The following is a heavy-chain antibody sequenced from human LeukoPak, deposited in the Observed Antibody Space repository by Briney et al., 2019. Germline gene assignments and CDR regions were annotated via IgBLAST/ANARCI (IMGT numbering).Heavy chain of an antibody. Sequence: GGSLRLSCAASGFTFSNYWMTWVRQAPGKGLEWVGRIKSKTDGGTTDYAAPVKGRFTISRDDSKNTLYLQMNSLKTEDTAVYYCTTRTYCSSTSCLGSYFQHWGQGTLVTVSS. CDR3: TTRTYCSSTSCLGSYFQH. D-gene: IGHD2-2*01. CDR1: GFTFSNYW. J-gene: IGHJ1*01. CDR2: IKSKTDGGTT. V-gene: IGHV3-15*01.